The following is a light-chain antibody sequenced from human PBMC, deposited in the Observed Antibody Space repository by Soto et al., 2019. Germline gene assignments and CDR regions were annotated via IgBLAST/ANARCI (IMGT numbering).Light chain of an antibody. V-gene: IGKV3-11*01. Sequence: EIVLTQSPGILSLSPGERATLSCRASESVSNDFLAWYQQKPGQAPRLLIYGASTRATDVPARFSGSGSGTDFTLTISSLEPEDFAVYYCQHRSNWPPLTFGQGTRLEIK. J-gene: IGKJ5*01. CDR2: GAS. CDR1: ESVSNDF. CDR3: QHRSNWPPLT.